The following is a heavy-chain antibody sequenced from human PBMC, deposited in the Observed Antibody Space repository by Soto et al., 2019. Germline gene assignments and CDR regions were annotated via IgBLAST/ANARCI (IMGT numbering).Heavy chain of an antibody. CDR2: ISSSSSYI. J-gene: IGHJ4*02. D-gene: IGHD6-13*01. CDR3: AREIAAAGTFDY. Sequence: GGSLRLSCAASGFTFSSYSMNWVRQAPGKGLEWVSSISSSSSYIYYADSVKGRFTISRDNAKNSLYLQMNSLRAEDTAVYYCAREIAAAGTFDYWGQGTLVTVSS. CDR1: GFTFSSYS. V-gene: IGHV3-21*01.